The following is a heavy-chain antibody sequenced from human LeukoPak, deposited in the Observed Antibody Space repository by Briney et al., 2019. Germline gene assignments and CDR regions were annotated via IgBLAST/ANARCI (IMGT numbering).Heavy chain of an antibody. CDR3: ARGDTAMVADY. V-gene: IGHV1-69*05. CDR1: GGTFSSYA. Sequence: SVKVSCKASGGTFSSYAISWVRQAPGQGLEWMGRIILIFGTANYAQKFQGRVRITKDQSTSTAYMKLSSLRSEDTAVYYCARGDTAMVADYWGQGTLVTVSS. J-gene: IGHJ4*02. CDR2: IILIFGTA. D-gene: IGHD5-18*01.